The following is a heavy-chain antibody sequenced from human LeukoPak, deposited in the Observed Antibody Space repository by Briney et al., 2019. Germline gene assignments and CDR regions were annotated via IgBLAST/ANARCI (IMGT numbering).Heavy chain of an antibody. V-gene: IGHV4-34*01. J-gene: IGHJ4*02. CDR2: INHSGST. D-gene: IGHD4-23*01. Sequence: TXXXXXXXXXXSXSGYYWSWIRQXPGXGLEWIGEINHSGSTNYNPSLKSRVTISVDTSKNQFSLKLSSVTAADTAVYYCARDYGGNSGFDYWGQGTLVTVSP. CDR3: ARDYGGNSGFDY. CDR1: XXSXSGYY.